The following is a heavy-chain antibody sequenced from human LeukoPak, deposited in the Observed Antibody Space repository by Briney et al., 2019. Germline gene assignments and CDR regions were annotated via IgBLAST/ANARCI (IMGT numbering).Heavy chain of an antibody. J-gene: IGHJ4*02. CDR2: IYPRDGST. CDR3: ARDQEGFDY. V-gene: IGHV1-46*01. Sequence: ASVKVSCKASGYTFIGYYMHWVRQAPGQGLEWMGMIYPRDGSTSYAQNFQGRVTVTRDTSTTTVHMELRGLRSEDTAVYYCARDQEGFDYWGQGTVVTVSS. CDR1: GYTFIGYY.